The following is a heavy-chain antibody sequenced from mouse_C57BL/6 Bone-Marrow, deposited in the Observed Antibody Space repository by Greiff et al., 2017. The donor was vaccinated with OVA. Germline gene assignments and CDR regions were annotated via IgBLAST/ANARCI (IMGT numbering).Heavy chain of an antibody. Sequence: VQLQQSGAELARPGASVKLSCKASGYTFTSYGISWVKQSTGQGLEWIGELYTRGGNTYYTEKFKGKATLTADKSSSTAYMELSSLTSEDSAVYCCASNDVYYFAGFAYWGQGTLVTVSA. D-gene: IGHD2-3*01. CDR1: GYTFTSYG. CDR3: ASNDVYYFAGFAY. V-gene: IGHV1-81*01. J-gene: IGHJ3*01. CDR2: LYTRGGNT.